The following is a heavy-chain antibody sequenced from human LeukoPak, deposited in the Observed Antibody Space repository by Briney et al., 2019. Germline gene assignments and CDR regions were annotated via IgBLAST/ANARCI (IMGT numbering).Heavy chain of an antibody. CDR3: ARENSGSYGTFDY. V-gene: IGHV4-31*03. D-gene: IGHD1-26*01. J-gene: IGHJ4*02. CDR2: IYYSGST. CDR1: GGSISSGGYY. Sequence: PSETLSLTCTVSGGSISSGGYYWSWIRQHPGKGLEWIGYIYYSGSTYYNPSLESRVTISVDTSKNQFSLKLSSVTAADTAVYYCARENSGSYGTFDYWGQGTLVTVSS.